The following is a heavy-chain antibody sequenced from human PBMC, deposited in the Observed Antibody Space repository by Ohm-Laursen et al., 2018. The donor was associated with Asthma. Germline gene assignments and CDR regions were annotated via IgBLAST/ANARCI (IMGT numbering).Heavy chain of an antibody. D-gene: IGHD5-18*01. CDR3: AKVGLSGYSYGAFDY. J-gene: IGHJ4*02. Sequence: SRRLSCAASGFTFSSYAMSWVRQAPGKGLEWVSAISGSGGSTYYADSVKGRFTISRDNSKNTLYLQMNSLRAEDTAVYYCAKVGLSGYSYGAFDYWGQGTLVTVSS. CDR2: ISGSGGST. V-gene: IGHV3-23*01. CDR1: GFTFSSYA.